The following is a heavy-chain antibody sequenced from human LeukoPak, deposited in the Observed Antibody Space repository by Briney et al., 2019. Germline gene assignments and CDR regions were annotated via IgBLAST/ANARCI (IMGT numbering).Heavy chain of an antibody. V-gene: IGHV3-23*01. CDR2: IDYDGGSG. CDR3: ARDRWGYSYGGD. CDR1: GFTLSSYE. D-gene: IGHD5-18*01. Sequence: GGSLRLSCTVSGFTLSSYEMSWIRQAPGKGLEWVSSIDYDGGSGHYADSVKGRFTISRDNSKNTLYLQMNSLRAEDTALYYCARDRWGYSYGGDWGQGTLVTVSS. J-gene: IGHJ4*02.